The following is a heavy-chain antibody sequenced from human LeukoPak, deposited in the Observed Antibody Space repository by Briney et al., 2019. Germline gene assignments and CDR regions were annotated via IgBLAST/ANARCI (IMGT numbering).Heavy chain of an antibody. CDR2: ISSGGSTI. CDR1: GFTFSDYY. Sequence: PGGSLRLSCAASGFTFSDYYMSWIRQAPGKGLEWVSYISSGGSTIYYADSVKGRFTISRDNAKNSLYLQMNSLRAEDTAVYYCARVKWGAPYAFDIWGQGTMVTVSS. CDR3: ARVKWGAPYAFDI. V-gene: IGHV3-11*01. J-gene: IGHJ3*02. D-gene: IGHD7-27*01.